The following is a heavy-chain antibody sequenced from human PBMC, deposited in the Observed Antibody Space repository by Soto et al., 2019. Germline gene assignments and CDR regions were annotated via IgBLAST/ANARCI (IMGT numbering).Heavy chain of an antibody. CDR2: IYYSGST. D-gene: IGHD3-10*01. CDR1: GGSISSGDYY. J-gene: IGHJ6*02. CDR3: ARGIMVRGKSGYYYGMDV. V-gene: IGHV4-30-4*01. Sequence: QVQLQESGPGLVKPSQTLSLTCTVSGGSISSGDYYWSWIRQPPGKGLEWIGYIYYSGSTYYNPSLKSRVTISVDTSKNQFSLKLSSVTAADTAVYYCARGIMVRGKSGYYYGMDVWGQGTTVTVSS.